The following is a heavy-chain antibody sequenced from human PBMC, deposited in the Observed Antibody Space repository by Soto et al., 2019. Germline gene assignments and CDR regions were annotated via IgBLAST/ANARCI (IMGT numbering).Heavy chain of an antibody. Sequence: QLQLQESGSGLVKPSQTLSITCAVSGGSISSGGYSWRWIRQPPGKGLEWIGYIYHSGSTYYNPSLKSRVTISVDRSKNQFSLKLSSVTAADTAVYYCARRRGFPYYYGMDVWGQGTTVTVSS. J-gene: IGHJ6*02. D-gene: IGHD5-12*01. CDR2: IYHSGST. CDR1: GGSISSGGYS. CDR3: ARRRGFPYYYGMDV. V-gene: IGHV4-30-2*01.